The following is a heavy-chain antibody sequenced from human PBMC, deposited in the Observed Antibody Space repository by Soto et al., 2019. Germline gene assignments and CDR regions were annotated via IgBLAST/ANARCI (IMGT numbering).Heavy chain of an antibody. Sequence: PAETLTITCSFFVGSVSGNTYYWSWIRQPPGKRLEWIGYVYYSGTTNYNPSLKSRVTISVDLSKNRFSLRLSSVTTADTALYYCARTTAVPNTLRSRYFFDYWGQGTMVTVSS. CDR1: VGSVSGNTYY. CDR2: VYYSGTT. D-gene: IGHD4-17*01. CDR3: ARTTAVPNTLRSRYFFDY. V-gene: IGHV4-61*01. J-gene: IGHJ4*02.